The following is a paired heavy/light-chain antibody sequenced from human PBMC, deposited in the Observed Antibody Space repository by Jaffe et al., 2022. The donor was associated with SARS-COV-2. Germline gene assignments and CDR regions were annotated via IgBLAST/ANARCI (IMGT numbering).Light chain of an antibody. V-gene: IGLV8-61*01. CDR1: SGSVSTLYY. Sequence: QTVVTQEPSFSVSPGGTVTFTCGLSSGSVSTLYYPSWYQQTPGQPPRTLIYNTNTRSSGVPDRFSGSILGNKAALTITGAQVDDESDYYCVLYMSSGISVFGGGTKLTVL. CDR3: VLYMSSGISV. J-gene: IGLJ2*01. CDR2: NTN.
Heavy chain of an antibody. D-gene: IGHD1-7*01. CDR3: ARHPQYHWNYGFDL. Sequence: EVQLVQSGAEVKKPGESLRISCEGSGYSFSNYWITWVRQMPGKGLEWMGRIDPRDSYTNYSPSFQGHVTISVDKSTSTAYLQWSSLKASDTAMYYCARHPQYHWNYGFDLWGQGALVTVSS. CDR1: GYSFSNYW. J-gene: IGHJ4*02. V-gene: IGHV5-10-1*03. CDR2: IDPRDSYT.